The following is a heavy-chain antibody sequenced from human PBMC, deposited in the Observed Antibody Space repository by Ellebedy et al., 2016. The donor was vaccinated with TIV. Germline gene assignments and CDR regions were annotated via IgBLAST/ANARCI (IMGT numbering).Heavy chain of an antibody. J-gene: IGHJ4*02. CDR2: ISGSAGRT. D-gene: IGHD6-19*01. V-gene: IGHV3-23*01. Sequence: GESLKISCAASGFSFSSCAMSWVRQAPGKGLEWASSISGSAGRTDYADSVKGRFTISRDNSKNTLYFQLKSLRAEDTAVYYCAKGTQWLGRTCFDYWGQGTLVTVSS. CDR1: GFSFSSCA. CDR3: AKGTQWLGRTCFDY.